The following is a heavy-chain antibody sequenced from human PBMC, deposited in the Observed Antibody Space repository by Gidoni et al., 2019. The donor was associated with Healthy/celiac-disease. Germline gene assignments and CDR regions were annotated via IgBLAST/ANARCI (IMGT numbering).Heavy chain of an antibody. CDR2: IRSSSSYI. CDR1: GFTFSSYS. D-gene: IGHD3-10*01. CDR3: ARDGNTMVQGVIMGFRYGMDV. Sequence: EVQLLESGGGLVKPGGSLRLSCAASGFTFSSYSMNWVRQAPGKGLGWVSAIRSSSSYIYYADSVKGRFTISRDNAKNSLYLQMNSQRAEDTAVYYCARDGNTMVQGVIMGFRYGMDVWGQGTTVTVSS. J-gene: IGHJ6*02. V-gene: IGHV3-21*01.